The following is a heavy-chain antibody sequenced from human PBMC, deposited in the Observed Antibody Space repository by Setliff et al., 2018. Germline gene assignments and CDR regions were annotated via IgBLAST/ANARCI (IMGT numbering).Heavy chain of an antibody. CDR2: IWDDGGNK. Sequence: PGESLKISCAASGFTFSTYRMHWVRQAPGKGLEWVAVIWDDGGNKYHADSVKGRFTISRDNAKNTLYLQMNSLRAEDTAVYYCARDGGLLQFLEWSRSYMDVWGKGTTVTVSS. CDR1: GFTFSTYR. V-gene: IGHV3-33*08. D-gene: IGHD3-3*01. CDR3: ARDGGLLQFLEWSRSYMDV. J-gene: IGHJ6*03.